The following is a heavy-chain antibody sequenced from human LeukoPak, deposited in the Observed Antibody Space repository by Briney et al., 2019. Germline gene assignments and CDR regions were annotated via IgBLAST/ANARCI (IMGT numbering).Heavy chain of an antibody. CDR3: AKVHLGGYSSSYYDLSYFDY. CDR1: GFTFSSYA. CDR2: ISGSGTST. V-gene: IGHV3-23*01. Sequence: PGGSLRLSCAASGFTFSSYAMSWVRQAPGKGLEWVSGISGSGTSTYYADSVKGRFTISRDNSKNTLYLQMNSLRAEDTAVYYCAKVHLGGYSSSYYDLSYFDYWRQGTLVTVSS. J-gene: IGHJ4*02. D-gene: IGHD6-13*01.